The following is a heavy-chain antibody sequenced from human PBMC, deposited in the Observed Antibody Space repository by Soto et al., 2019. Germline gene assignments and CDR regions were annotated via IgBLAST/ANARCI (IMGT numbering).Heavy chain of an antibody. J-gene: IGHJ4*02. CDR2: IYYSGST. CDR3: ARFVSSYGDSYFDY. V-gene: IGHV4-30-4*01. Sequence: SETLSLTCTVSGGSISSGDYYWSWIRQPPGKGLEWIGYIYYSGSTYYNPSLKSRVTISVGTSKNQFSLKLSSVTAADTAVYYCARFVSSYGDSYFDYWGQGTLVTVSS. CDR1: GGSISSGDYY. D-gene: IGHD4-17*01.